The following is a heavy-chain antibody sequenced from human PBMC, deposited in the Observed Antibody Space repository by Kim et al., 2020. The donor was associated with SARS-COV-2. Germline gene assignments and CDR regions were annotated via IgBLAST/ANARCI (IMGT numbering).Heavy chain of an antibody. D-gene: IGHD4-17*01. Sequence: GGSLRLSCAASGFTFSDFYMTWIRQAPGKGLEWVSYISTSGDTIYYADSVKGRFTISRDHAKNSLFLQMNSLRADDTAVYYCARARGLSISEYYFDYWGQGTLVTVSS. V-gene: IGHV3-11*01. CDR1: GFTFSDFY. CDR2: ISTSGDTI. CDR3: ARARGLSISEYYFDY. J-gene: IGHJ4*02.